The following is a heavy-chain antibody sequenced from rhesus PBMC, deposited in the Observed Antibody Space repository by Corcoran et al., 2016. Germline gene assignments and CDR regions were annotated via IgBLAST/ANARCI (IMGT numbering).Heavy chain of an antibody. CDR2: ISGSSCST. CDR3: ARGPRGY. V-gene: IGHV4S19*01. D-gene: IGHD3-9*01. Sequence: QVQLQESGPGLVKPSETLSITSAVSGGSFGRSPWCRWVRQPPGKGLEWIGDISGSSCSTYYNPALKSRVTISKDTSKNQFSMILSSVTAADTAVYYCARGPRGYWGQGVLVTVSS. CDR1: GGSFGRSPW. J-gene: IGHJ4*01.